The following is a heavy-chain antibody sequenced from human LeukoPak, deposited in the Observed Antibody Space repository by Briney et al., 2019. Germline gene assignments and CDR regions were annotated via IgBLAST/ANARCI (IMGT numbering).Heavy chain of an antibody. J-gene: IGHJ4*02. CDR1: GGTFSSCA. Sequence: SVKVSCKASGGTFSSCAISWVRQAPGQGLEWMGGIIPIFGTANYAQKFQGRVTITADESTSTAYMELSSLRSEDTAVYYCARDPTIAAVTTYFDYWGQGTLVTVSS. D-gene: IGHD6-13*01. CDR3: ARDPTIAAVTTYFDY. V-gene: IGHV1-69*13. CDR2: IIPIFGTA.